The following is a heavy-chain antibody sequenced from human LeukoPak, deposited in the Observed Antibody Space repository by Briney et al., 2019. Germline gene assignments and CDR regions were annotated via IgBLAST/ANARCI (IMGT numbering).Heavy chain of an antibody. D-gene: IGHD3-22*01. Sequence: GPSVKLSCNASGYAFTGCYMHWVRQAPGPGLEWMGWVNPNSGGTNYAQKFQGRVTMTMATSISTAYMELSRLRSADTAVYYCARSSDSSGYYYLDYWGQGTMVSAPS. CDR1: GYAFTGCY. CDR2: VNPNSGGT. J-gene: IGHJ4*02. CDR3: ARSSDSSGYYYLDY. V-gene: IGHV1-2*02.